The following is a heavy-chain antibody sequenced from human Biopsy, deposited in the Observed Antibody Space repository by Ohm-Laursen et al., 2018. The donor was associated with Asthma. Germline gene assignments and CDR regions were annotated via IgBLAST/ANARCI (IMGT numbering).Heavy chain of an antibody. J-gene: IGHJ5*02. Sequence: ASVKVSCKASGYTFSNYAISWVRQAPGQGLEWMGWVSGYNGDTKFAQNVKGRLSLTTDTSTSTAYMELRSLTSDDTAVYYCVRDKVVVVPGSKGPADWFDPWGQGTLVTVSS. CDR2: VSGYNGDT. CDR1: GYTFSNYA. D-gene: IGHD2-15*01. CDR3: VRDKVVVVPGSKGPADWFDP. V-gene: IGHV1-18*04.